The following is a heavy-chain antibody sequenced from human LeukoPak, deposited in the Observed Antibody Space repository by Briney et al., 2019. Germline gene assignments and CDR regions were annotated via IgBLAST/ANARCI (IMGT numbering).Heavy chain of an antibody. D-gene: IGHD2-8*01. Sequence: PAGSLRLSCAGSGFTFSSYAMSWVRQAPGQGLEWVSVISDSGDYTSYADSVRGRFTISRDNSRNTLYLQMISLRPEDTAVYYCAKDTSIGKYCTNGVCSPFDYWGQGTLVTVSS. CDR1: GFTFSSYA. CDR3: AKDTSIGKYCTNGVCSPFDY. CDR2: ISDSGDYT. J-gene: IGHJ4*02. V-gene: IGHV3-23*01.